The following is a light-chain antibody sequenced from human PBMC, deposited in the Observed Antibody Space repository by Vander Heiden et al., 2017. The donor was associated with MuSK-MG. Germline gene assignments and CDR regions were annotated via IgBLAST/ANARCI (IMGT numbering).Light chain of an antibody. CDR1: QSISTY. V-gene: IGKV1-39*01. Sequence: DIQVTQSPSSLSASVGDRVTITCRASQSISTYLNWYQQKPGKAPKLLIYAASDLYSGVPSRFSGSGSGTDFTLTISSLQPEDFATYFCHQSDSTPYTFGQGTNLEI. J-gene: IGKJ2*01. CDR2: AAS. CDR3: HQSDSTPYT.